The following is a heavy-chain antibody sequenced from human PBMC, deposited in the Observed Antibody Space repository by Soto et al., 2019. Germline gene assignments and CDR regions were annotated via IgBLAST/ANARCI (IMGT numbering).Heavy chain of an antibody. CDR1: GFGFSNYE. Sequence: EVQLVESGGGLVQPGGSLRLSCAASGFGFSNYEMNWGRQAPGKGLEWVSYITSSGGATMYADSVKGRFTISRDNAKDSLYLQMNSLRVEHTAVYYCATGDCKTSCYIGFWGQGALVTVSS. D-gene: IGHD2-2*02. J-gene: IGHJ4*02. CDR2: ITSSGGAT. CDR3: ATGDCKTSCYIGF. V-gene: IGHV3-48*03.